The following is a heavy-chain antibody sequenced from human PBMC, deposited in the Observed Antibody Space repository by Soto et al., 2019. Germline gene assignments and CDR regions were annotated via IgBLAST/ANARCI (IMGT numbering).Heavy chain of an antibody. D-gene: IGHD6-13*01. V-gene: IGHV1-18*01. J-gene: IGHJ4*02. CDR2: ISAYNGKT. Sequence: QVQLVQSGAEVKKTGASVEVSCKASGYTFISYGISWVRQAPGQGLEWMGWISAYNGKTNYAQKFQGRVTMTTDRPTSTAYMELRSMRSEDTAVYYCARAGFSTSWRGIVANRVHGVEIDYWGQGTLVTVSS. CDR3: ARAGFSTSWRGIVANRVHGVEIDY. CDR1: GYTFISYG.